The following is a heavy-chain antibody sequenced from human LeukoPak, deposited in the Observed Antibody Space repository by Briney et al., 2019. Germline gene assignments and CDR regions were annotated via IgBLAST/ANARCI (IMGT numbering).Heavy chain of an antibody. Sequence: PGGSLRLSCAASGFTFSSYGMHWVRQAPGKGLEWVAVIWYDGSNKYYADSVKGRFTISRDNSKNTLCLQMNSLRAEDTAVYYCAREGIVVVPAAETEFDYWGQGTLVTVSS. V-gene: IGHV3-33*01. CDR1: GFTFSSYG. D-gene: IGHD2-2*01. J-gene: IGHJ4*02. CDR2: IWYDGSNK. CDR3: AREGIVVVPAAETEFDY.